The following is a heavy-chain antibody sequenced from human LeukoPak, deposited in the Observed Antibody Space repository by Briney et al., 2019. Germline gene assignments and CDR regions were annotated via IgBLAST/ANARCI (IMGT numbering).Heavy chain of an antibody. J-gene: IGHJ4*02. CDR1: GDSISSSSYY. CDR2: IHSGGNT. D-gene: IGHD5-24*01. CDR3: ARPAGWLPRYYFEY. Sequence: PSETLSLTCTVSGDSISSSSYYWGWLRQPPGKGLEWIGTIHSGGNTYYNPSLKSRVTISVDTSKNQLSVKLYSVTAADTAVYFCARPAGWLPRYYFEYWGQATLVTVSS. V-gene: IGHV4-39*01.